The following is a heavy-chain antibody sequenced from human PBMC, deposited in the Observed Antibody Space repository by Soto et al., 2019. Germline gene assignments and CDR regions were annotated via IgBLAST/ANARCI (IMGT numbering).Heavy chain of an antibody. D-gene: IGHD2-15*01. CDR2: IKQDGSEK. Sequence: GGSLRLSCAASGFTFSSYWMSWVRQAPGKGLEWVANIKQDGSEKYYVDSVKGRFTISRDNAKNSLYLQMNSLRAEDTAVYYCARAIKWGYCSGGSCYGLYYWGQGTLVTVSS. CDR3: ARAIKWGYCSGGSCYGLYY. CDR1: GFTFSSYW. V-gene: IGHV3-7*01. J-gene: IGHJ4*02.